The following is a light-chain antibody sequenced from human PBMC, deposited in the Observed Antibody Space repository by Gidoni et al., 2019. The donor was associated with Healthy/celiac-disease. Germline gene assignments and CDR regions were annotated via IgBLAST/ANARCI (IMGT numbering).Light chain of an antibody. V-gene: IGKV3-15*01. CDR1: QSVSRN. CDR3: QQYNNWPLT. Sequence: VVMMQSPATLSVSPGERATLSCRASQSVSRNLAWYQQKPGQAPRLLIYGASTRATGIPARFSGSGSGTEFTLTISSLQSEDFAVYYCQQYNNWPLTFGGGTKVEIK. CDR2: GAS. J-gene: IGKJ4*01.